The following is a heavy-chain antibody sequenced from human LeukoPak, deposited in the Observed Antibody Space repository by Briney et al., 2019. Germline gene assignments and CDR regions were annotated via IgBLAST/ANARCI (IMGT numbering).Heavy chain of an antibody. J-gene: IGHJ4*02. V-gene: IGHV1-2*02. D-gene: IGHD6-6*01. Sequence: ASVKVSCKASGYTFTGYYMHWVRQAPGRGLEWMGWINPNSGDTNYAEKFQGRVTMTRDTSISTAYMDLRRLRSDDTAVYYCARDYSSSSGYFDYWGQGTLVTVSS. CDR2: INPNSGDT. CDR3: ARDYSSSSGYFDY. CDR1: GYTFTGYY.